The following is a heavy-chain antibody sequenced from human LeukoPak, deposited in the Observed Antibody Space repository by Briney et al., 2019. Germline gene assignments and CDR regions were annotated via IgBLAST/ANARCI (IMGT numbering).Heavy chain of an antibody. J-gene: IGHJ4*02. V-gene: IGHV3-74*03. CDR2: INEDGTDS. D-gene: IGHD1-1*01. CDR1: GFTFSGHW. CDR3: VRDETLWTLDW. Sequence: SGGSLRLSCTASGFTFSGHWIHWVRQAPGMGLVWVSRINEDGTDSMYAESVKGRFTISRDNAKNTVYLQMNSLRAEDTAVYYCVRDETLWTLDWWGQGTLVSVSS.